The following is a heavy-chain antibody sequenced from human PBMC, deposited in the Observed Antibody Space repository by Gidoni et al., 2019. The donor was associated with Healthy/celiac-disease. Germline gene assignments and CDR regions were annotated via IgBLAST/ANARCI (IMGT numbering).Heavy chain of an antibody. V-gene: IGHV1-46*01. D-gene: IGHD1-26*01. CDR3: ARHRVGSDDAFDI. Sequence: VRQAPGQGLEWMGIINPSGGSTSYAQKFQGRVTMTRDTSTSTVYMELSSLRSEDTAVYYCARHRVGSDDAFDIWGQGTMVTVSS. J-gene: IGHJ3*02. CDR2: INPSGGST.